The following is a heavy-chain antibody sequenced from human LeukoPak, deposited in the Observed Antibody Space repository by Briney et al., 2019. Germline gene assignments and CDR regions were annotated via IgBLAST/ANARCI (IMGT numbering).Heavy chain of an antibody. Sequence: SETLSLTCTVSGGSISSYYWSWIRQPPGKGLEWIGEINHSGSTNYNPSLKSRVTISVDTSKNQFSLKLSSVTAADTAVYYCADISSSSDYWGQGTLVTVSS. J-gene: IGHJ4*02. CDR3: ADISSSSDY. D-gene: IGHD6-6*01. V-gene: IGHV4-34*01. CDR1: GGSISSYY. CDR2: INHSGST.